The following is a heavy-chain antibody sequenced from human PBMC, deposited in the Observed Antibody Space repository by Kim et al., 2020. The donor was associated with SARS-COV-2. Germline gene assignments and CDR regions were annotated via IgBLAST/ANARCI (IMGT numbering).Heavy chain of an antibody. CDR3: ARGRRVVVTPVAFDI. Sequence: SETLSLTCAVYGGSFSGYYWSWIRQPPGKGLEWIGEINHSGSTNYNPSLKSRVTISVDTSKNQFSLKLSSVTAADTAVYYCARGRRVVVTPVAFDIWGQGTMVTVAS. J-gene: IGHJ3*02. V-gene: IGHV4-34*01. CDR2: INHSGST. D-gene: IGHD3-22*01. CDR1: GGSFSGYY.